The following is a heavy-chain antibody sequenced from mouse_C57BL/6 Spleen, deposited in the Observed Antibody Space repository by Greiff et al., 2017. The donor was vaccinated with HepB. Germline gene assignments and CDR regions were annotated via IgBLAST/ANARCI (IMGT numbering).Heavy chain of an antibody. V-gene: IGHV1-15*01. CDR1: GYTFTDYE. Sequence: QVQLKESGAELVRPGASVTLSCKASGYTFTDYEMHWVKQTPVHGLEWIGAIDPETGGTAYNQKFKGKAILTADKSSSTAYMELRSLTSEDSAVYYCTRWDYGPFDYWGQGTTLTVSS. J-gene: IGHJ2*01. D-gene: IGHD1-1*02. CDR2: IDPETGGT. CDR3: TRWDYGPFDY.